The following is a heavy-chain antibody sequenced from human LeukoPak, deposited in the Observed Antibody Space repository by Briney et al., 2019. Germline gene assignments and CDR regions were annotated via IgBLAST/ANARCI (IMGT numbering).Heavy chain of an antibody. CDR2: IYSGGTT. V-gene: IGHV3-66*02. J-gene: IGHJ5*02. D-gene: IGHD1-14*01. CDR3: ATATGRAPNWFGP. CDR1: GFTVSSNY. Sequence: PGGSLRLSXAASGFTVSSNYMSWVRQAPGKGLEWVSVIYSGGTTYYADSVKGRFTISRDNSKNTLYLQMSSLRTEDTAVYYCATATGRAPNWFGPWGLGTLVTVSS.